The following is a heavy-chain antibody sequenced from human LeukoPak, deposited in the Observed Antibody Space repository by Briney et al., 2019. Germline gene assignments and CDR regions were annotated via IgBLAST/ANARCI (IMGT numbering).Heavy chain of an antibody. V-gene: IGHV1-2*06. J-gene: IGHJ4*02. Sequence: ASVKVSCKASGYTFTGYYMHWVRQAPGQGLEWMGRINPNSGGTNYAQKFQGRVTMTRDTSISIAYMELSRLRSDDTAVYYCARVLGMSGSYYYYWGQGTLVTVSS. CDR2: INPNSGGT. D-gene: IGHD1-26*01. CDR3: ARVLGMSGSYYYY. CDR1: GYTFTGYY.